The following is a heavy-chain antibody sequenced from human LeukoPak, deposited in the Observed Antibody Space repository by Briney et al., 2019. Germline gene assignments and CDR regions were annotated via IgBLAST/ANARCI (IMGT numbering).Heavy chain of an antibody. CDR3: AKSVSGYYYLNY. D-gene: IGHD3-3*01. V-gene: IGHV3-9*01. J-gene: IGHJ4*02. Sequence: SLSLSCAASGFTFDDYAMHWVRQAPGKGLEWVSGISWNSGSIGYADSVKGRFTISRDNAKNSLYLQMNSLRAEDTALYYCAKSVSGYYYLNYWGQGTLVTVSS. CDR2: ISWNSGSI. CDR1: GFTFDDYA.